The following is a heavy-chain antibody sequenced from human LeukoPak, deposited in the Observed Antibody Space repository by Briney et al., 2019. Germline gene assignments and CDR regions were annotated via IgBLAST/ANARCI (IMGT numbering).Heavy chain of an antibody. CDR2: ISGSGGST. J-gene: IGHJ6*02. Sequence: SGGSLRLSCAASGFTFSSYAMSWVRQAPGKGLEWVSAISGSGGSTYYADSVKGRFTISRDKSKNTLYLQMNSLRAEDTAVYYCAKDLLSPYYYYGMDVWGQGTTVTVSS. V-gene: IGHV3-23*01. CDR3: AKDLLSPYYYYGMDV. CDR1: GFTFSSYA. D-gene: IGHD2/OR15-2a*01.